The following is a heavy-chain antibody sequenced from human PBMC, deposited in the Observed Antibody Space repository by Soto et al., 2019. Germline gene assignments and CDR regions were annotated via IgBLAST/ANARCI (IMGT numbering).Heavy chain of an antibody. CDR3: ARDTRSPYNWFDP. Sequence: GGSLRLSCAASGFTFSSYGMHWVRQAPGKGLEWVAVIWYDGSNKYYADSVKGRFTISRDNSKNTLYLQMNSLRAEDTAVYYCARDTRSPYNWFDPWGQGTLVTVSS. D-gene: IGHD2-15*01. CDR1: GFTFSSYG. CDR2: IWYDGSNK. V-gene: IGHV3-33*01. J-gene: IGHJ5*02.